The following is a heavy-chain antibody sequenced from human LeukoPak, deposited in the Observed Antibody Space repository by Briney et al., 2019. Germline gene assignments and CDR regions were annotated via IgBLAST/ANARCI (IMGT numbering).Heavy chain of an antibody. CDR3: ARVKGNLEVPAAAYYFDY. Sequence: SQTLSLTCAVSGGSISSGGYSWSWIRQPPGKGLEWIGYIYHSGSTYYNPSLKSRVTISVDRSKNQFSLKLSSVTAADTAVYYCARVKGNLEVPAAAYYFDYWGQGTLVTVSS. D-gene: IGHD2-2*01. J-gene: IGHJ4*02. CDR1: GGSISSGGYS. CDR2: IYHSGST. V-gene: IGHV4-30-2*01.